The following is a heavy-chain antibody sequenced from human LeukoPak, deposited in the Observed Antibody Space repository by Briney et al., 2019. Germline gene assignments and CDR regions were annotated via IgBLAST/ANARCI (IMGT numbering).Heavy chain of an antibody. V-gene: IGHV3-64D*06. CDR3: APGKFDY. CDR1: GFTFNSSA. Sequence: GGSLRLSCAASGFTFNSSAMHWVRQAPGKGLEYVSAIDHNGGTTYYADSVKGRFTISRDNSKNTLYLQMSSLRTEDTAVYYCAPGKFDYWGQGTLVTVSS. CDR2: IDHNGGTT. J-gene: IGHJ4*02.